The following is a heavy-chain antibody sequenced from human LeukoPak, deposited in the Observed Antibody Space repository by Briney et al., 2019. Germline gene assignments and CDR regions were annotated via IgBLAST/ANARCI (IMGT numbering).Heavy chain of an antibody. V-gene: IGHV3-15*01. CDR2: IKIKTDGGTT. CDR3: TTESYDYVWGSYRLD. J-gene: IGHJ4*02. CDR1: EFTFSNAW. Sequence: PGGSLRLSCAASEFTFSNAWMSWVRQAPGKGLEWVGRIKIKTDGGTTDYAAPVKGRFTISRDDSKNTLYLQMNSLKTEDTAGYYCTTESYDYVWGSYRLDWGQGTLVTVSS. D-gene: IGHD3-16*02.